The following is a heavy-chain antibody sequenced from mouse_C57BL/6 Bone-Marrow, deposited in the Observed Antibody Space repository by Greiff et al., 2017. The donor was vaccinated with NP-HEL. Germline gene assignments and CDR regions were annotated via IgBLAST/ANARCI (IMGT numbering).Heavy chain of an antibody. CDR2: IYPRSGNT. J-gene: IGHJ1*03. V-gene: IGHV1-81*01. Sequence: QVQLQQSGAELARPGASVKLSCKASGYTFTSYGISWVKQRTGQGLEWIGEIYPRSGNTYYNEKFKGKATLTADKSSSTAYMELRSLTSEDSAVYFCARRQDYYGSSYWYFDVWGTGTTVTVSS. CDR3: ARRQDYYGSSYWYFDV. CDR1: GYTFTSYG. D-gene: IGHD1-1*01.